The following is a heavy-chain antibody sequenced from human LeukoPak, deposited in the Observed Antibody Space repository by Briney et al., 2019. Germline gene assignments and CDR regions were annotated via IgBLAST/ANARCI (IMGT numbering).Heavy chain of an antibody. V-gene: IGHV4-59*01. Sequence: SETLSLTCTVSGGPISGSYWSWIRQPPGKGLEWIAYMYNSGSTNYNPSLKSRVTISIDTSKNQFSLRLSSLTAADTAIYYCARGIESYGDYGYWGQGILVTVSS. CDR2: MYNSGST. J-gene: IGHJ4*02. CDR3: ARGIESYGDYGY. D-gene: IGHD4-17*01. CDR1: GGPISGSY.